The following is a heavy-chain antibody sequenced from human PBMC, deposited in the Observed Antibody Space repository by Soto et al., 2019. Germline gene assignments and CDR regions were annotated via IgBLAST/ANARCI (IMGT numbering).Heavy chain of an antibody. V-gene: IGHV5-10-1*01. D-gene: IGHD3-16*01. CDR1: GYSFTSYW. J-gene: IGHJ6*02. Sequence: PGESLKVSWNGSGYSFTSYWISWVRQMPGKGLEWMGRIDPSDSYTNYSPSFQGHVTISADKSISTAYLQWSSLKASDTAMYYCARHDSVDIMITYYYYGMDVWGQGTTVTVSS. CDR2: IDPSDSYT. CDR3: ARHDSVDIMITYYYYGMDV.